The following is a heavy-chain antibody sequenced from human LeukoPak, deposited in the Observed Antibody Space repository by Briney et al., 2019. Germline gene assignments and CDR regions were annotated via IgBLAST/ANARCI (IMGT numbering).Heavy chain of an antibody. CDR2: IKSETDGGTT. CDR3: TRRSSAAGRQYFDY. D-gene: IGHD6-13*01. CDR1: GFTFNTYT. V-gene: IGHV3-15*07. Sequence: GGSLKLSCAASGFTFNTYTMNWVRQAPGKGLEWVGRIKSETDGGTTDYAAPVKGTFTISRDDSENTLYLQMNSLKTEDTAVYYCTRRSSAAGRQYFDYWGQGTLVTVSS. J-gene: IGHJ4*02.